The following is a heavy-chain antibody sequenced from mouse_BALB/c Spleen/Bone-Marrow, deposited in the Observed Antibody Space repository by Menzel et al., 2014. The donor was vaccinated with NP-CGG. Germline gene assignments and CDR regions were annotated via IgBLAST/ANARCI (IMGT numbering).Heavy chain of an antibody. CDR2: INPYNGGT. J-gene: IGHJ3*01. CDR1: GYSFTGYT. D-gene: IGHD2-4*01. Sequence: VQPQQSGPEVVKPGASMKMSCMASGYSFTGYTMNWVKQSHGKNLEWIGLINPYNGGTHYNQKFKGKATLTVDKSSSTAYMELLSLTSEDSAVYYCAREGDYDYAWFAYWGQGTLITVSA. V-gene: IGHV1-37*01. CDR3: AREGDYDYAWFAY.